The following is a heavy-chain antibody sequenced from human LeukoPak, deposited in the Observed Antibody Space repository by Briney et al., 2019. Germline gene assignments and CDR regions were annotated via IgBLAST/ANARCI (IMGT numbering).Heavy chain of an antibody. Sequence: SETLSLTCAVYGGSFSGYYWSWIRQPPGKGLEWIGEINHSGSTNYNPSLKSRVTISVDTSKNRFSLKLSSVTAADTAVYYRAGPQDHYSNYDYWGQGTLVTVSS. V-gene: IGHV4-34*01. CDR2: INHSGST. J-gene: IGHJ4*02. CDR1: GGSFSGYY. CDR3: AGPQDHYSNYDY. D-gene: IGHD4-11*01.